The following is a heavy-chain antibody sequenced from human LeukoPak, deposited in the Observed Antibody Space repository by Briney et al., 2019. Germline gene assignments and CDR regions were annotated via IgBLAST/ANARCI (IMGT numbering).Heavy chain of an antibody. CDR1: GYTFTGYY. CDR3: ASGDYGDPPLNY. D-gene: IGHD4-17*01. Sequence: ASVKVSCKASGYTFTGYYMHWVRQAPGQGLEWMGWINPNSGGTYYAQKFQGRVTMTRDTSISTAYMELSRLRFDDTAVYYCASGDYGDPPLNYWGQGTLVTVSS. J-gene: IGHJ4*02. CDR2: INPNSGGT. V-gene: IGHV1-2*02.